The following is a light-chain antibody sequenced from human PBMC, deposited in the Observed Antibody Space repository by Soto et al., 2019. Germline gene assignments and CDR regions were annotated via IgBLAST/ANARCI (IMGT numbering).Light chain of an antibody. CDR2: GAS. CDR3: QHYDTSPRT. Sequence: EIVLTQSPGTLSLSPGERATLSCRASQSVSSNYLAWDQQKRGQAPRLLIYGASSRATGIPTRFSGSGSGTDFTSTISRMAPEDFAVYYCQHYDTSPRTCGQGTKVEI. J-gene: IGKJ1*01. V-gene: IGKV3-20*01. CDR1: QSVSSNY.